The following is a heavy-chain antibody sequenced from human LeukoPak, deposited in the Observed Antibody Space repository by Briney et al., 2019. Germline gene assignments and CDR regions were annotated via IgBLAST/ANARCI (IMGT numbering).Heavy chain of an antibody. D-gene: IGHD2-15*01. CDR1: GGSISSSSYY. CDR2: IYYSGST. Sequence: KTSETLSLTCTVSGGSISSSSYYWGWIRQPPGKGLEWIGSIYYSGSTYYNPSLKSRVTISVDTSKNQFSLKLSSVTAADTAVYYCARNEGCSGGSCIENRFDPWGQGTLVTVSS. J-gene: IGHJ5*02. CDR3: ARNEGCSGGSCIENRFDP. V-gene: IGHV4-39*01.